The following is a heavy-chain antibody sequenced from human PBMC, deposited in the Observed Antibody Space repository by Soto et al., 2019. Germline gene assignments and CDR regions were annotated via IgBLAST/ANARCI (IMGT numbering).Heavy chain of an antibody. Sequence: EVHLEESGGGLVEPGGSLKLSCKVSGFSFSDSAMHWVRQASGKGLEWVGHIRDKANHYATAYAASVKGRFVISRDDSQNTAYLQMSSLKADDTAVYYSTRPPSGRYCDDFDYWGQGTLVTVYS. CDR2: IRDKANHYAT. D-gene: IGHD1-26*01. V-gene: IGHV3-73*02. J-gene: IGHJ4*02. CDR3: TRPPSGRYCDDFDY. CDR1: GFSFSDSA.